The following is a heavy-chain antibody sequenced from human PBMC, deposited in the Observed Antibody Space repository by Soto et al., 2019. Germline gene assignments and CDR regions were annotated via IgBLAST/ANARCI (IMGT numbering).Heavy chain of an antibody. CDR2: IYWDDDK. CDR1: GFSLSTSGVG. CDR3: ARALLWFGEPPFDDDGGGDFDY. Sequence: QITLKESGPTLVKPTQTLTLTCTFSGFSLSTSGVGVGWIRQPPGKALEWLALIYWDDDKRYSTSLKSRLTITKDTSKNQVVLTMTNMDPVDTATYYCARALLWFGEPPFDDDGGGDFDYWGQGTLVTVSS. V-gene: IGHV2-5*02. D-gene: IGHD3-10*01. J-gene: IGHJ4*02.